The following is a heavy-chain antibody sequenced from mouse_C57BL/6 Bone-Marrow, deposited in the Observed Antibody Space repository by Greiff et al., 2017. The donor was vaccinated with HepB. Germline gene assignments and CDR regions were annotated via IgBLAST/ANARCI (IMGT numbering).Heavy chain of an antibody. CDR3: ATGGYYCGSCFAY. CDR1: GFNFNSYC. Sequence: VQLQQPGAELVKPGASVKLSCTASGFNFNSYCMHWVKQRPGQGLEWIGWIDPENGDTEYAAKFQGKATITADTSSNTAYMQLSSLTSEDSAVYYGATGGYYCGSCFAYWGQGTPVTVSA. J-gene: IGHJ3*01. CDR2: IDPENGDT. V-gene: IGHV14-4*01. D-gene: IGHD1-1*01.